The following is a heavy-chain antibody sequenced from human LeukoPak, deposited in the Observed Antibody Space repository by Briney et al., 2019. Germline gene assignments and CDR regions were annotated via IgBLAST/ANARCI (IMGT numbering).Heavy chain of an antibody. J-gene: IGHJ4*02. D-gene: IGHD2-2*01. V-gene: IGHV3-48*01. CDR1: RFTFSSYS. CDR3: ARRYCSSTSCFHFDY. Sequence: PGGSLRLSCAASRFTFSSYSMNWVRQAPGKGLEWVSYISSSSSTIYYADSVKGRFTISRDNAKNSLYLQMNSLRAEDTAVYYCARRYCSSTSCFHFDYWGQGTLVTVSS. CDR2: ISSSSSTI.